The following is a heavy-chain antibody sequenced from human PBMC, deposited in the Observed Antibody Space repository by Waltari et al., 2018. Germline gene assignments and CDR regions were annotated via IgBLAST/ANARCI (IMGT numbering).Heavy chain of an antibody. CDR1: GGSISSYY. Sequence: QVQLQESGPGLVKPSETLSLTCTVSGGSISSYYWSWIRQPPGKGLEWIGYIYYSGSTNYNPSLKSRVTISVDTSKNQFSLKLSSVTAADTAVYYCARQSGLVLDYWGQGTLVTVSS. CDR3: ARQSGLVLDY. CDR2: IYYSGST. J-gene: IGHJ4*02. V-gene: IGHV4-59*01. D-gene: IGHD6-19*01.